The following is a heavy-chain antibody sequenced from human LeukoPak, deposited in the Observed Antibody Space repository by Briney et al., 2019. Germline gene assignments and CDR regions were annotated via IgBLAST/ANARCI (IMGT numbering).Heavy chain of an antibody. J-gene: IGHJ3*02. D-gene: IGHD2-15*01. Sequence: SETLSLTCAAFGGSISNYYWSWIRQPAGKGLEWIGRIYTSGSTNYNPSLKSRVTLSVDTSKNHLSFALRSAAGGDKAVYYCARLPGADSSSVVAFDIWGQGTVVTVSS. CDR2: IYTSGST. V-gene: IGHV4-59*10. CDR3: ARLPGADSSSVVAFDI. CDR1: GGSISNYY.